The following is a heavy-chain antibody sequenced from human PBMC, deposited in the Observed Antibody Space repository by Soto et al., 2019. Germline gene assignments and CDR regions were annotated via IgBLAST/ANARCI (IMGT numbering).Heavy chain of an antibody. Sequence: QVHLVESGGGVVQPGTSLRLSCVGSGFTFRSYVIHWVRQAPGEGLEWVALTSYDGSNNFYGDSVKGRFTISRDNSRNTVELQMDSLRLEDTSLYYCARWGTTGGLDVWGQGTLVSVSS. CDR3: ARWGTTGGLDV. V-gene: IGHV3-33*05. J-gene: IGHJ4*02. CDR1: GFTFRSYV. D-gene: IGHD3-16*01. CDR2: TSYDGSNN.